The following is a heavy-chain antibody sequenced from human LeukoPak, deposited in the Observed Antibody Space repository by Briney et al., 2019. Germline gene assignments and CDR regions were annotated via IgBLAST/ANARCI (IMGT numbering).Heavy chain of an antibody. CDR1: GFSFNTYA. CDR3: AREGYCSSTSCYEEIDY. J-gene: IGHJ4*02. D-gene: IGHD2-2*01. CDR2: ISGSGYST. V-gene: IGHV3-23*01. Sequence: GGSLRLSCAASGFSFNTYAMSWVRQAPGKGLEWVSAISGSGYSTYYTDSVKGRFTISRDNAKNSLYLQMNSLRAEDTAVYYCAREGYCSSTSCYEEIDYWGQGTLVTVSS.